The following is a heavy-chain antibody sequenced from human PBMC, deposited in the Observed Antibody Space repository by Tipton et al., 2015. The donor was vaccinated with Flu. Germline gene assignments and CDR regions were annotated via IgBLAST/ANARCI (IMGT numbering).Heavy chain of an antibody. V-gene: IGHV1-46*01. Sequence: QLVQSGAEVKKPGASVKVSCKASGYTFTSYYMHWVRQAPGQGLGWMGIINPSGGSTSYAQKFQGRVTMTRDTSTSTVYMVLSSLRSEDTAVYYCVRVHRREPRVGATNYFGYWGQGTLVTVSS. CDR3: VRVHRREPRVGATNYFGY. CDR1: GYTFTSYY. D-gene: IGHD1-26*01. CDR2: INPSGGST. J-gene: IGHJ4*01.